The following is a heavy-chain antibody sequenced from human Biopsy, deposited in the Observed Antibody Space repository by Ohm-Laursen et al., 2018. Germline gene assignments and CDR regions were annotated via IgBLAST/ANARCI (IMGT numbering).Heavy chain of an antibody. CDR1: GYTLTDIS. D-gene: IGHD1-1*01. CDR2: FAPENGKT. V-gene: IGHV1-24*01. CDR3: AADINVWNVNY. J-gene: IGHJ4*02. Sequence: ASVKVSCKVSGYTLTDISMHWVRQAPGRGLEWMGGFAPENGKTIYAQKFQGRITMTEDTSTDTAYMELSSLRSEDTAVYYCAADINVWNVNYWGQGTQVTVSS.